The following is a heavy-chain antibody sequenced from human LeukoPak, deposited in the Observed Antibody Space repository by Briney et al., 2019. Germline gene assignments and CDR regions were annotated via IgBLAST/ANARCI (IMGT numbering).Heavy chain of an antibody. V-gene: IGHV4-39*07. Sequence: SETLSLTCNVSGGSIRGYYWGWIRQPPGKGLEWIGSIYYSGSTHYNPSLKSRVTISVDTSKNQFSLKLSSVTAADTAVYYCARGVARSSKFHFSYYFDYWGQGTLVTVSS. J-gene: IGHJ4*02. CDR1: GGSIRGYY. D-gene: IGHD6-6*01. CDR2: IYYSGST. CDR3: ARGVARSSKFHFSYYFDY.